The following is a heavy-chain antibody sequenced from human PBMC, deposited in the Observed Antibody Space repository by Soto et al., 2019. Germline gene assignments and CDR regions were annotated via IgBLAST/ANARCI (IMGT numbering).Heavy chain of an antibody. V-gene: IGHV4-59*01. CDR2: IYYSGST. CDR1: GGSISSYY. D-gene: IGHD3-22*01. J-gene: IGHJ3*02. Sequence: LSLTCTVSGGSISSYYWSWIRQPPGKGLEWIGYIYYSGSTNYNPSLKSRVTISVDTSKDQFSLKLSSVTAADTAVYYCARSKKGGHSYYDSRVSLDAFDIWGQGTMVTVSS. CDR3: ARSKKGGHSYYDSRVSLDAFDI.